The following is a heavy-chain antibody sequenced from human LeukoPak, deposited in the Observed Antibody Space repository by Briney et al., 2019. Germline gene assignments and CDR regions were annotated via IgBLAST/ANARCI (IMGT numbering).Heavy chain of an antibody. D-gene: IGHD5-18*01. CDR3: ARARGYSYGYGEFDP. CDR2: MNPNSGNT. Sequence: GASVKVSCKASGYTITSYDINWVRQATGQGLEWMGWMNPNSGNTGYAQKFQGRVTMTRNTSISTAYMELSSLRSEDTAVYYCARARGYSYGYGEFDPWGQGTLVTVSS. CDR1: GYTITSYD. V-gene: IGHV1-8*01. J-gene: IGHJ5*02.